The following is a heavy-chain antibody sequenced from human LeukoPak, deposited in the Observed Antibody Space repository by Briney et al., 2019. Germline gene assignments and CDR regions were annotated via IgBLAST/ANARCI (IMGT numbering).Heavy chain of an antibody. CDR3: ARDQAYSSSSSFDY. Sequence: SETLSLTCAVYGGSFSGYYWSWIRQPPGKGLEWIGEINHSGSTNYNPSLKSRVTISVDTSENQFSLKLSSVTAADTAVYYCARDQAYSSSSSFDYWGQGTLVTVSS. CDR2: INHSGST. J-gene: IGHJ4*02. D-gene: IGHD6-6*01. CDR1: GGSFSGYY. V-gene: IGHV4-34*01.